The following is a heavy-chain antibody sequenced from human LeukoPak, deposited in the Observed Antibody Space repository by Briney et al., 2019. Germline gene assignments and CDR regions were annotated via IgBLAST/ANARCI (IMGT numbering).Heavy chain of an antibody. V-gene: IGHV3-21*01. CDR2: ISSSSSYI. CDR3: ARDRGQWLVLTAFDI. Sequence: GGSLRLFCAASGFTFSSYSMNWVRQAPGKGLEWVSSISSSSSYIYYADSVKGRFTISRDNAKNSLYLQMNSLRAEDTAVYYCARDRGQWLVLTAFDIWGQGTMVTVSS. D-gene: IGHD6-19*01. J-gene: IGHJ3*02. CDR1: GFTFSSYS.